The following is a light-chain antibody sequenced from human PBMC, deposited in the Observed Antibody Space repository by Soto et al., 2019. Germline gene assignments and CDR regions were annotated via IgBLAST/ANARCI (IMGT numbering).Light chain of an antibody. CDR3: SSYAGSNNFGVL. V-gene: IGLV2-8*01. CDR2: EVT. CDR1: CSDVGGYNY. Sequence: QSALTQPPSASGSPGQSVTISCTGTCSDVGGYNYVSWYQQHPGKAPKLMIYEVTKRPSGVPDRFSGSKSDNTASLTVSGLQAEDEADYYCSSYAGSNNFGVLFGGGTKLTVL. J-gene: IGLJ2*01.